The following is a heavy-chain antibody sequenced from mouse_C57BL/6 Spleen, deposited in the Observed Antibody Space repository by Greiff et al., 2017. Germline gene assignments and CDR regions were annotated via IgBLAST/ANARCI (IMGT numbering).Heavy chain of an antibody. CDR3: ARGGSTVRAMDY. CDR1: GFTFSDYY. J-gene: IGHJ4*01. CDR2: INSDGSST. D-gene: IGHD1-1*01. V-gene: IGHV5-16*01. Sequence: EVMLVESEGGLVQPGSSMKLSCTASGFTFSDYYMAWVRQVPEKGLEWVANINSDGSSTYYLASLQSRFLISRDHSKNILSLQMSSLKYEDTATYDCARGGSTVRAMDYWGQGTSVTVSS.